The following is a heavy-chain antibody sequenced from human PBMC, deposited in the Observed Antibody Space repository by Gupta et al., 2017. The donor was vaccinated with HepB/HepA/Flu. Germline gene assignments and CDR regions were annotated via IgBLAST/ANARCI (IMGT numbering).Heavy chain of an antibody. D-gene: IGHD3-3*01. CDR3: ARSPPRNYDFWSGYSPSFDY. Sequence: QLQLQESGPGLVKPSETLSLTCTVSGGSISSSSYYWGWIRQPPGKGLEWIGSIYYSGSTYYNPSLKSRVTISVDTSKNQFSLKLSSVTAADTAVYYCARSPPRNYDFWSGYSPSFDYWGQGTLVTVSS. V-gene: IGHV4-39*01. J-gene: IGHJ4*02. CDR2: IYYSGST. CDR1: GGSISSSSYY.